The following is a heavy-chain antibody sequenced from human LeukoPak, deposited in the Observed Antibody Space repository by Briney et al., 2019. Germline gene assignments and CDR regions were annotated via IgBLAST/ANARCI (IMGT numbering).Heavy chain of an antibody. D-gene: IGHD5-18*01. V-gene: IGHV4-61*01. CDR1: GVSINTCCYY. CDR3: ARGRSYGFDFDS. Sequence: SETLSLTCDVSGVSINTCCYYWTWIRQPPGKGLEWIGYKYYSGSTRYNSSLRSRLTISLDSSKNQFSLRLTSVNAADTAVYYCARGRSYGFDFDSWGPGTLVIVSS. CDR2: KYYSGST. J-gene: IGHJ4*02.